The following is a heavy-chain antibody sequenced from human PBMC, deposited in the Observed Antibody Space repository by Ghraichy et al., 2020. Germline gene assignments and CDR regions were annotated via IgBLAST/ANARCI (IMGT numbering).Heavy chain of an antibody. D-gene: IGHD6-19*01. CDR2: IYYSGST. CDR1: GGSISSRSYY. Sequence: SETLSLTCTVSGGSISSRSYYWGWIRQPPGKGLEWCGSIYYSGSTYYNPSLKSRVTISVDTSKNQFSLKLSSVTAADTAVYYCARCGGGRLDHFDYWVQGTLVTVSS. CDR3: ARCGGGRLDHFDY. J-gene: IGHJ4*02. V-gene: IGHV4-39*01.